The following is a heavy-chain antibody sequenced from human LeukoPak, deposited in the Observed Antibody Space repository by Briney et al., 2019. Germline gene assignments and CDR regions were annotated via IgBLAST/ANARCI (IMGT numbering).Heavy chain of an antibody. CDR2: IGTAGDT. J-gene: IGHJ3*02. CDR3: ARAVTVTTDAFDI. D-gene: IGHD4-17*01. V-gene: IGHV3-13*01. Sequence: PGGSLRLSCAASGFSLSTYDMHWVRQVTGKGGEWLSAIGTAGDTYYPDSVKGRFTISRENAKNSLYLQMNSLRAGDTALYYCARAVTVTTDAFDIWGQGTMVTVSS. CDR1: GFSLSTYD.